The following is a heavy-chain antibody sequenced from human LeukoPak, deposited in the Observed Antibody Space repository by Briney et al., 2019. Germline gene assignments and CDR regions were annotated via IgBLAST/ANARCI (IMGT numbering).Heavy chain of an antibody. CDR3: ARVMGTYCGGDCYSGFDY. D-gene: IGHD2-21*01. V-gene: IGHV1-2*02. Sequence: ASVKGSCKASGYTFTGYYMHWVRQAPGQGLEWMGWINPNSGGTNYAQKFQGRVTTTRDTSISTAYMELSRLRSDDTAVYYCARVMGTYCGGDCYSGFDYWGQGTLVTVSS. CDR2: INPNSGGT. J-gene: IGHJ4*02. CDR1: GYTFTGYY.